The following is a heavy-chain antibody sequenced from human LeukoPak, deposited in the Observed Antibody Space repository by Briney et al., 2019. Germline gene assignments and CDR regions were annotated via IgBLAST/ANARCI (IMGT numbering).Heavy chain of an antibody. Sequence: GASLRLSCAASGFTFSSYAMSWVRQAPGKGLEWVSAISGSGGSTYYADSVKGRFTISRDNSKSTLYLQMNSLRAEDTAVYYCAKDSFARYQLLKDYYYGMDVWGQGTTVTVSS. CDR1: GFTFSSYA. D-gene: IGHD2-2*01. CDR2: ISGSGGST. V-gene: IGHV3-23*01. J-gene: IGHJ6*02. CDR3: AKDSFARYQLLKDYYYGMDV.